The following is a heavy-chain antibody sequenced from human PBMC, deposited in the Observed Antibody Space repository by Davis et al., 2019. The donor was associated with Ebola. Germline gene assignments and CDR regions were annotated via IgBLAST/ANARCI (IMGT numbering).Heavy chain of an antibody. V-gene: IGHV5-10-1*01. CDR2: IDPSDSYT. CDR3: ARFQGMTKVTTDFGNWFDP. CDR1: GYTFTSYG. J-gene: IGHJ5*02. Sequence: KVSCKASGYTFTSYGISWVRQMPGKGLEWMGRIDPSDSYTNYSPSFQGHVTISADKSISTAYLQWSSLKASDTAMYYCARFQGMTKVTTDFGNWFDPWGQGTLVTVSS. D-gene: IGHD4-17*01.